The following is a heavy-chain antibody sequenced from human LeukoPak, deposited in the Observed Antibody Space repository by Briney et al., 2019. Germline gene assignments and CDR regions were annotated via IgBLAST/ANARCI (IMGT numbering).Heavy chain of an antibody. J-gene: IGHJ6*03. D-gene: IGHD6-19*01. V-gene: IGHV4-61*05. CDR1: GGSISSSSYY. Sequence: PSETLSLTCTVSGGSISSSSYYWGWIRQPPGKGLEWIGYIYYSGSTNYNPSLKSRVTISVDTSKNQFSLKLSSVTAADTAVYYCARIVSSGWYYYYMDVWGKGTTVTVSS. CDR3: ARIVSSGWYYYYMDV. CDR2: IYYSGST.